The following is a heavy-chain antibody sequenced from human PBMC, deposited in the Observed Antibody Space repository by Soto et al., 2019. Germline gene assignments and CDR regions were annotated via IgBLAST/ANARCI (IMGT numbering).Heavy chain of an antibody. V-gene: IGHV1-2*02. CDR3: GRGRSGQIVVFY. CDR1: GYTFTGHY. CDR2: IGPESGAT. D-gene: IGHD1-26*01. Sequence: ASVKVSCKVSGYTFTGHYIHWVRQAPEQGPEWMGEIGPESGATRYAQRFQGRVTMTRDMSITTVYMELNNPSPDDTAVYYCGRGRSGQIVVFYWGQGTPVTVSS. J-gene: IGHJ4*02.